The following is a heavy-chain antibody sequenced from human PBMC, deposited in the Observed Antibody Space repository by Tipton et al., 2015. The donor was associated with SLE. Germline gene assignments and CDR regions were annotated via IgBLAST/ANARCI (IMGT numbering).Heavy chain of an antibody. V-gene: IGHV4-39*07. J-gene: IGHJ6*02. Sequence: TLSLTCTVSGGSISETIYYWGWIRQAPGKGLEWIGSIYFSGSTYYSPSLKSRVTMSVDTSKNQFSLRLTSVTAADTAIFYCARLQEGHYYFYAMDVWGQGTTVTVSS. CDR3: ARLQEGHYYFYAMDV. CDR2: IYFSGST. CDR1: GGSISETIYY.